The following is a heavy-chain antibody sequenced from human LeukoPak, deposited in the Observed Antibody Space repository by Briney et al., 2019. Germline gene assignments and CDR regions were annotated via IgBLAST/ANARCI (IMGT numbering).Heavy chain of an antibody. Sequence: SQTLSLTCTVSGGSISSGDYYWSWIRQPPGKGLEWIGYIYYSGSTYYNPSLKSRVTISVDTSKNQFPLKLSSVTAADTAVYYCARFSSGYSRDAFDIWGQGTMVTVSS. D-gene: IGHD3-22*01. J-gene: IGHJ3*02. CDR3: ARFSSGYSRDAFDI. CDR1: GGSISSGDYY. V-gene: IGHV4-30-4*01. CDR2: IYYSGST.